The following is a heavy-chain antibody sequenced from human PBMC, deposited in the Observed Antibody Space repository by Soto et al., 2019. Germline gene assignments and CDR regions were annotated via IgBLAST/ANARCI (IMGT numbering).Heavy chain of an antibody. D-gene: IGHD2-2*01. Sequence: ASVKVSCKASGGTFSSYAISWVRQAPGQGLEWMGGIIPIFGTANYAQKFQGRVTITADESTSTAYMELSSLRSEDTAVYYCARSSADIVVVPANNYYGMDVCGQGTTVTVSS. J-gene: IGHJ6*02. CDR1: GGTFSSYA. CDR3: ARSSADIVVVPANNYYGMDV. V-gene: IGHV1-69*13. CDR2: IIPIFGTA.